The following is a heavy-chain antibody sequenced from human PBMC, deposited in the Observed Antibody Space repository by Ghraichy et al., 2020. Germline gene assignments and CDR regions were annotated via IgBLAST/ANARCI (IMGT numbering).Heavy chain of an antibody. D-gene: IGHD3-22*01. V-gene: IGHV3-30*02. CDR1: GFTFSSYG. J-gene: IGHJ5*02. CDR2: IRYDGSNK. Sequence: GESLNISCAASGFTFSSYGMHWVRQAPGKGLEWVAFIRYDGSNKYYADSVKGRFTISRDNSKNTLYLQMNSLRAEDTAVYYCAKIGYYYDSRTDQGGPWGQGTLVTVSS. CDR3: AKIGYYYDSRTDQGGP.